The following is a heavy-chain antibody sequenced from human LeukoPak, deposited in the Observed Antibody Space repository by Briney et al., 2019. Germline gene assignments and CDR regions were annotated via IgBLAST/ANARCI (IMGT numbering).Heavy chain of an antibody. D-gene: IGHD6-13*01. J-gene: IGHJ4*02. Sequence: QPGGSLGLSCAASGFTFANYAMSWVRQGPGKGLEWVSTISGSGGSTYYADSVKGRFTISRDNSKNTLFLQMNSLRADDTAVYFCAKDQKSIAATGYDYWGQGTLVTVSS. CDR1: GFTFANYA. V-gene: IGHV3-23*01. CDR2: ISGSGGST. CDR3: AKDQKSIAATGYDY.